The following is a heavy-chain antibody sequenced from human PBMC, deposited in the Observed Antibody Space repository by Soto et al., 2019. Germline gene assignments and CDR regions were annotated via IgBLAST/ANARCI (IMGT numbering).Heavy chain of an antibody. V-gene: IGHV1-8*01. CDR2: MDPSSGDT. J-gene: IGHJ4*02. CDR3: ARPGAIFGVVIL. D-gene: IGHD3-3*01. CDR1: GYTFTSYD. Sequence: QVQLVQSGAEVKKPGASVKVSCKASGYTFTSYDINWVRQATGQGLEWMGWMDPSSGDTGFAQRFQDRVSMTRNTSISTAYLELSSLRSEDTAVYHCARPGAIFGVVILWGQGTLVTVSS.